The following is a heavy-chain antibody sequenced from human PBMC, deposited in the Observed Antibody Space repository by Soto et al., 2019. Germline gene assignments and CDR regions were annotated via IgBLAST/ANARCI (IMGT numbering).Heavy chain of an antibody. CDR2: IYYSGST. CDR1: GGSIISGGYY. CDR3: ARVVVAWSYTFDI. Sequence: SETLSLTCTVSGGSIISGGYYWSWIRQHPGKGLEWIGYIYYSGSTYYNPSLKSRVTISVDTSKNQFSLKLSSVTAADTAVYYCARVVVAWSYTFDIWGQGTMVTVSS. V-gene: IGHV4-31*03. J-gene: IGHJ3*02. D-gene: IGHD2-15*01.